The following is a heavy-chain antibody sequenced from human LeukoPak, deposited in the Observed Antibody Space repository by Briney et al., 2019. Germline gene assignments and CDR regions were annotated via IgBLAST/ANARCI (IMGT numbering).Heavy chain of an antibody. CDR3: ASSLDYSSYGMDV. V-gene: IGHV4-30-2*01. CDR1: GGSISSGGYS. D-gene: IGHD4-11*01. J-gene: IGHJ6*02. Sequence: SQTLSLTCAVSGGSISSGGYSWSWIRQPPGKGLEWIGEINHSGSTNYNPSLKSRVTISVDTSKNQFSLKLSSVTAADTAVYYCASSLDYSSYGMDVWGQGTTVTVSS. CDR2: INHSGST.